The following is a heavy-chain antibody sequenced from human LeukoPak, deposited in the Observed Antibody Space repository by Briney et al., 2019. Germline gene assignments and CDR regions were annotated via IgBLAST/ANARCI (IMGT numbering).Heavy chain of an antibody. CDR1: GFTLTGYY. Sequence: GASVKVSCKASGFTLTGYYMHWVRQDPRQGLQWMGWIKPNSGDTDYAQKFQGRVTMTRDTSISTVYMELSSLRSDDTAVYYCVRADSVPAGDYHYWYMDVWGKGTTVTVSS. J-gene: IGHJ6*03. V-gene: IGHV1-2*02. CDR2: IKPNSGDT. CDR3: VRADSVPAGDYHYWYMDV. D-gene: IGHD2-2*01.